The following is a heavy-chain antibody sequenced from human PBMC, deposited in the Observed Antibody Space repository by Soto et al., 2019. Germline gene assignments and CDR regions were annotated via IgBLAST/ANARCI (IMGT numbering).Heavy chain of an antibody. J-gene: IGHJ3*02. D-gene: IGHD1-1*01. CDR2: IYPGDSDT. CDR1: GYSFTSYW. CDR3: ARPLVFRWYKRDDAFDI. Sequence: GESLKISCKGSGYSFTSYWIGWVRQMPGKGLEWMGIIYPGDSDTRYSPSFQGQVTISADKSISTAYLQWSSLKASDTAMYYCARPLVFRWYKRDDAFDIWGQGTMVTVSS. V-gene: IGHV5-51*01.